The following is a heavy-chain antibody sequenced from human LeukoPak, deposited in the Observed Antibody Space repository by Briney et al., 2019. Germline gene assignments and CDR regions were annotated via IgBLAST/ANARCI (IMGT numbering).Heavy chain of an antibody. CDR2: INPNTSNT. CDR3: ARSDQYYYGMDV. D-gene: IGHD4-4*01. CDR1: GYTFTSYY. J-gene: IGHJ6*02. Sequence: GASVKVSCMASGYTFTSYYMHWVRQAPGEGPEWMGIINPNTSNTHYAQGFQGRVTMTRDTSTSTVYMELTSLRSEDTAVYYCARSDQYYYGMDVWGQGNTVTVSS. V-gene: IGHV1-46*01.